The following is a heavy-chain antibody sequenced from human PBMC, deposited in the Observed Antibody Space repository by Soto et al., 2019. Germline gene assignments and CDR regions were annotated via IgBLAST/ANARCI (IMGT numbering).Heavy chain of an antibody. Sequence: QTLSLTCAISGDSVSSNSAAWNWIRQSPSRGREWRGRTYYRSKWYNDYAVSVKSRITINPDTSKNQFSLQLNSVTPEDTAVYYCARVAVAVARNGFDPWGQGTLVTVSS. CDR1: GDSVSSNSAA. V-gene: IGHV6-1*01. CDR3: ARVAVAVARNGFDP. J-gene: IGHJ5*02. CDR2: TYYRSKWYN. D-gene: IGHD6-19*01.